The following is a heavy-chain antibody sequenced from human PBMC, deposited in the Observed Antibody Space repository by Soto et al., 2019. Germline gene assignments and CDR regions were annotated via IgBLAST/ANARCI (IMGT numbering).Heavy chain of an antibody. CDR3: LRASYSSGWYSDY. J-gene: IGHJ4*02. CDR2: TRNKANSYTT. CDR1: GFSFSDHY. V-gene: IGHV3-72*01. D-gene: IGHD6-19*01. Sequence: EVQLVESGGGLVQPGGSLRLSCAASGFSFSDHYVDWVRQAPGKGLEWVGRTRNKANSYTTEYAVSVKGRFTISRDDAKNSQYLQMNCLKTEDTAVYYCLRASYSSGWYSDYWGQGTLVTVSS.